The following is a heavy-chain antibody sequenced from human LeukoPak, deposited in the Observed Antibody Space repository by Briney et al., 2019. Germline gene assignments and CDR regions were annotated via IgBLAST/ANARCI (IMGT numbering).Heavy chain of an antibody. CDR1: GGSISSGGYS. V-gene: IGHV4-30-4*07. CDR3: ARITMVRGVLDY. CDR2: IYYSGST. Sequence: SETLSLTCAVSGGSISSGGYSWSWIRQPPGKGLEWIGYIYYSGSTYYNPSLKSRVTISVDTSKNQFSLKLSSVTAADTAVYYCARITMVRGVLDYWGQGTLVTVSS. J-gene: IGHJ4*02. D-gene: IGHD3-10*01.